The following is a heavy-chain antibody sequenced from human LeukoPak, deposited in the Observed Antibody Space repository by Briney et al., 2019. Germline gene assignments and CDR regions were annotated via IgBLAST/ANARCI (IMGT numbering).Heavy chain of an antibody. CDR2: IFHTGST. Sequence: PSETLSLTCTVSGGSVSSGDYYWSWIRQPPGKGLEWIGYIFHTGSTNYNPSLESRVTISLDTSNNQFSLKVRSVTAADTALYFCARSRSGSYLNFDYWGQGALVTVSS. J-gene: IGHJ4*02. CDR3: ARSRSGSYLNFDY. V-gene: IGHV4-61*08. D-gene: IGHD1-26*01. CDR1: GGSVSSGDYY.